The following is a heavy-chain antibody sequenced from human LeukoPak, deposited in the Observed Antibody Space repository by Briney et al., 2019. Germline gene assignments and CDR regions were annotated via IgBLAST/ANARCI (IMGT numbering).Heavy chain of an antibody. Sequence: GGSLRLSCAASGFTFSSYSMNWVRQAPGKGLEWVSYISSSSSTIYYADSVKGRFTISRDNAKNSLYLQMNSLRAEDTAVYYCAREGRQVKGSGSYYRDLDYWGQGTLVTVSS. V-gene: IGHV3-48*01. J-gene: IGHJ4*02. D-gene: IGHD3-10*01. CDR3: AREGRQVKGSGSYYRDLDY. CDR1: GFTFSSYS. CDR2: ISSSSSTI.